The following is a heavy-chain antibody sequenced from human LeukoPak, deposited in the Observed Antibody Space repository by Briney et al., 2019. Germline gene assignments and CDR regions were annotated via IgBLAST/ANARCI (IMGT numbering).Heavy chain of an antibody. CDR3: AKYVVYGSGKYYFDY. D-gene: IGHD3-10*01. V-gene: IGHV4-39*01. CDR1: GGSVSSTTYY. CDR2: INYSGST. J-gene: IGHJ4*02. Sequence: SETLSLTCTVSGGSVSSTTYYWSWIRQPPGKGLEWIASINYSGSTYYNPSLKSRVTISVDTSENQFSLKLSSVTAADTAVYYCAKYVVYGSGKYYFDYWGQGTLVTVSS.